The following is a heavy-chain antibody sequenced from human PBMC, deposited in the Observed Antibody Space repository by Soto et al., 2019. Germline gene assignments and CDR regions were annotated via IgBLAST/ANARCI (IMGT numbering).Heavy chain of an antibody. CDR3: ASQPTYDFWSPYYFDY. Sequence: QVQLHESGPGLVKPSQTLSLTCTVSGGSIRSGGYYWTWIRQYPGKGLEWIGYIFYSGTTYYNPSLKSRVTISLGTSTNQFSLKLSSVTAADTAVYYCASQPTYDFWSPYYFDYWGQGSLVTVSS. D-gene: IGHD3-3*01. J-gene: IGHJ4*02. V-gene: IGHV4-31*03. CDR1: GGSIRSGGYY. CDR2: IFYSGTT.